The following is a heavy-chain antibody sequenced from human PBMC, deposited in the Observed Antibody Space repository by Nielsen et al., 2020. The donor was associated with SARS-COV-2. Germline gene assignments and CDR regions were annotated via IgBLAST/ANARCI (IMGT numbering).Heavy chain of an antibody. CDR1: GYTFTGYY. CDR2: INPNSGGT. D-gene: IGHD6-13*01. J-gene: IGHJ4*02. Sequence: ASVKVSCKASGYTFTGYYMHWVRQAPGQGLEWMGWINPNSGGTNYAQKFQGWVTMTRDTSISTAYMELSRLRSDDTAVYYCARDSKLNKQLVPLDYWGQGTLVTVSS. CDR3: ARDSKLNKQLVPLDY. V-gene: IGHV1-2*04.